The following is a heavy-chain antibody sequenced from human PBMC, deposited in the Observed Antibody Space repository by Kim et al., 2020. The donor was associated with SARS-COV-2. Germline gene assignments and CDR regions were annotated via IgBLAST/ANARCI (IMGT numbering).Heavy chain of an antibody. J-gene: IGHJ5*02. CDR1: GGSFSGYY. Sequence: SETLSLTCAVYGGSFSGYYWSWIRQPPGKGLEWIGEINHSGSTNYNPSLKSRVTISVDTSKNQFSLKLSSVTAADTAVYYCARGRFEYQLLIPVWLGFDPWGQGTLVTVSS. D-gene: IGHD2-2*01. CDR2: INHSGST. CDR3: ARGRFEYQLLIPVWLGFDP. V-gene: IGHV4-34*01.